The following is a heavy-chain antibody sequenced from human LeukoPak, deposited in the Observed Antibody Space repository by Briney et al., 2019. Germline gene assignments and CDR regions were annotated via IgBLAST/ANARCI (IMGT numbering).Heavy chain of an antibody. J-gene: IGHJ4*02. CDR3: ARGAFESSGWYGGNYFDY. D-gene: IGHD6-19*01. CDR2: IWYDGSNK. CDR1: GFTFSSYG. Sequence: GGSLRLSCAASGFTFSSYGMHWVRQAPGKGLEWVAVIWYDGSNKYYADSVEGRFTISRDNSKNTLYLQMNSLRAEDTAVYYCARGAFESSGWYGGNYFDYWGQGTLVTVSS. V-gene: IGHV3-33*01.